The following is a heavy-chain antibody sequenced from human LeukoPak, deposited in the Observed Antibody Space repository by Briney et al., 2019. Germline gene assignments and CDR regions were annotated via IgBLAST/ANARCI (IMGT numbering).Heavy chain of an antibody. V-gene: IGHV1-18*04. D-gene: IGHD4-17*01. J-gene: IGHJ6*02. Sequence: ASVKVSCKASGYTFTTYYMHWVRQAPGQGLEWMGWISAHNGNRNYAQKLQGRVTMTADTSTSTAYMELRSLRSDDTAVYYCARAGEDYGDYFYYYGMDVWGQGTTVAVSS. CDR2: ISAHNGNR. CDR3: ARAGEDYGDYFYYYGMDV. CDR1: GYTFTTYY.